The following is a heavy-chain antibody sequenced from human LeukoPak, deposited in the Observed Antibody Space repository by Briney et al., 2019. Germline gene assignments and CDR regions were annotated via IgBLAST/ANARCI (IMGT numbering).Heavy chain of an antibody. CDR2: SYYSGST. V-gene: IGHV4-39*01. J-gene: IGHJ2*01. CDR1: SGSISSSSYY. Sequence: PSETLSLTCTVSSGSISSSSYYWGWIRQPPGKGLEWIGSSYYSGSTYYNPSLKNRVTISVDTSKNQFSLKLSSVTAADTAVYFCARLVTINTVTTARYWYFDLWGRGTLVTVSS. CDR3: ARLVTINTVTTARYWYFDL. D-gene: IGHD4-17*01.